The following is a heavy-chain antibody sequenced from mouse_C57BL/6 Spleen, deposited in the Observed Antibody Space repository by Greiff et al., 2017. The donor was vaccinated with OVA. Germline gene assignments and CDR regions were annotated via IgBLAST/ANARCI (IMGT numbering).Heavy chain of an antibody. Sequence: VQLQQPGAELVKPGASVKLSCKASGYTFTSYWMHWVKQRPGQGLEWIGMIHPNSGSTNYNEKFKSKATLTVDKSSSTAYMQLSSLTSEDSAVYYCAREGTMIRDAMDYWGQGTSVTVSS. J-gene: IGHJ4*01. CDR2: IHPNSGST. CDR1: GYTFTSYW. V-gene: IGHV1-64*01. D-gene: IGHD2-4*01. CDR3: AREGTMIRDAMDY.